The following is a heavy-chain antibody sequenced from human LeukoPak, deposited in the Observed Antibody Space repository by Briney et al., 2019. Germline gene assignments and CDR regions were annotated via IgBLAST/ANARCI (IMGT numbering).Heavy chain of an antibody. CDR1: GFTVSTNY. Sequence: GGSRRLSCAASGFTVSTNYMSWVRQAPGKGLEWVSVIYSGGSTYYADSVKGRFTISRDNSKNTLYLQMNSLRAEDTAVYYCTRPVYSISGDSWGRGTPFTVSP. CDR2: IYSGGST. D-gene: IGHD6-6*01. J-gene: IGHJ4*02. CDR3: TRPVYSISGDS. V-gene: IGHV3-66*04.